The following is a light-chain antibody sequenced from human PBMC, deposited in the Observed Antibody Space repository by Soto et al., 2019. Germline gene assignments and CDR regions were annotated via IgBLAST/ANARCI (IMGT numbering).Light chain of an antibody. CDR2: KAS. V-gene: IGKV1-5*03. CDR1: QSTSNW. J-gene: IGKJ4*01. Sequence: DIQMTQSPSTLSASEGDRVTITCRASQSTSNWLAWYQQKPGKAPKLLISKASNLKSGVPSRFSGTGSGTEVTLTISSLQPDDFASYYCQQDDSYPFTFGGGTKVGI. CDR3: QQDDSYPFT.